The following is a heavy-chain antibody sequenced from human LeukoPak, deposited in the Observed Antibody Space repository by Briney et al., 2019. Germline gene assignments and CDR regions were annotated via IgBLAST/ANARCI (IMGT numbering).Heavy chain of an antibody. CDR2: GSHSGLT. J-gene: IGHJ5*02. V-gene: IGHV4-39*01. CDR1: GASISSGRFF. Sequence: SETLSLTCTVSGASISSGRFFWGWIRQPPGKGLEWIASGSHSGLTFCNPSLESRITISVGTSKNQFSLNLKSVTAADTAVYYCARQTAATYSNYDVDWFDPWGQGTLVTVSS. CDR3: ARQTAATYSNYDVDWFDP. D-gene: IGHD4-11*01.